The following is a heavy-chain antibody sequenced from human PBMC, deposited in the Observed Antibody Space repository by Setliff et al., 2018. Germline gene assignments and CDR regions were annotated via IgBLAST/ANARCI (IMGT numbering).Heavy chain of an antibody. CDR1: GYTFTSYG. CDR2: ISAYNGNT. V-gene: IGHV1-18*01. CDR3: ARVLSPSSSWRGWFDP. J-gene: IGHJ5*02. D-gene: IGHD6-13*01. Sequence: ASVKVSCKASGYTFTSYGISWVRQAPGQGLEWMGWISAYNGNTNYAQKLQGRATMTTDTSTSTAYMELRSLRSDDTAVYYCARVLSPSSSWRGWFDPWGQGTLVTVSS.